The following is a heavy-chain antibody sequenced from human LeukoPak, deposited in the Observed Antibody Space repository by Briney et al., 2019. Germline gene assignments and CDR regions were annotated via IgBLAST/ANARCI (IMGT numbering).Heavy chain of an antibody. J-gene: IGHJ3*02. V-gene: IGHV7-4-1*02. CDR2: INTNTGNP. CDR3: ARASMIVVVITEDDAFDI. CDR1: GYVFGAYY. Sequence: ASVKVACKASGYVFGAYYIHWVRQAPGQGLEWMGWINTNTGNPTYAQGFTGRFVFSLDTSVSTAYLQISSLKAEDTAVYYCARASMIVVVITEDDAFDIWGQGTMVTVSS. D-gene: IGHD3-22*01.